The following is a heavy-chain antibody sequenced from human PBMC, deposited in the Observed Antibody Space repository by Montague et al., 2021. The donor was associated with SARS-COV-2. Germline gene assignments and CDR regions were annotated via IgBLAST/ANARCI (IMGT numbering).Heavy chain of an antibody. CDR1: GFSLSTSGMC. V-gene: IGHV2-70*01. Sequence: PALVKPTQTLTLTCTFSGFSLSTSGMCMSWIRQPPGKALEWLALIDWDDDTYYSTSLKTRLTISKDTSKNQVVLTMTDMAPADTATYYCARICLQAGLAVAANFHYWGQGTLVTVSS. D-gene: IGHD6-19*01. CDR3: ARICLQAGLAVAANFHY. CDR2: IDWDDDT. J-gene: IGHJ4*02.